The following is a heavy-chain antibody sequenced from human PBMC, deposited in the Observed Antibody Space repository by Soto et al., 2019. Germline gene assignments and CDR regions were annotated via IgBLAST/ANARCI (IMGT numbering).Heavy chain of an antibody. J-gene: IGHJ4*02. CDR1: GFTFSSYS. CDR2: ISSSSSTI. Sequence: GGSLRLSCAASGFTFSSYSMNWVRQAPGKGLEWVSYISSSSSTIYYADSVKGRFTISRDNAKNSLYLQMNSLRAEDTAVYYCARGPLNNIVLMVYAMPHLSYWGQGTLVTVSS. V-gene: IGHV3-48*01. CDR3: ARGPLNNIVLMVYAMPHLSY. D-gene: IGHD2-8*01.